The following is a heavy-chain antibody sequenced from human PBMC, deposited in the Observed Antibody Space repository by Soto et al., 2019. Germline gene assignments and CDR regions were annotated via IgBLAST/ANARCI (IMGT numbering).Heavy chain of an antibody. D-gene: IGHD3-3*01. V-gene: IGHV4-59*03. J-gene: IGHJ3*02. Sequence: QVQLQQSGPGLVKPSETLSLTFSVSGGSISSYFKNWIRQAPGKGLEWIGCIYDSGDANYNPSLKRRVTISLDTSKNQFSLKLSSVTAADTAVYYCVSSRTAVFGDALDIWALGTMVTVSS. CDR1: GGSISSYF. CDR2: IYDSGDA. CDR3: VSSRTAVFGDALDI.